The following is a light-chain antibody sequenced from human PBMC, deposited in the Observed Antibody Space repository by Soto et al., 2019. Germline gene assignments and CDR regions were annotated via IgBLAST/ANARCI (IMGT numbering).Light chain of an antibody. V-gene: IGLV2-8*01. J-gene: IGLJ2*01. CDR2: GVT. CDR3: ASYAARDTMV. Sequence: QSALTQPPSASGSPGQSVTISCTGTSNDVGGYNFVSWYQQHPDKAPKLIIYGVTNRPSGVPDRFSASRSGNTASLTVSGLQPDDEADYYCASYAARDTMVFGGGTKVTVL. CDR1: SNDVGGYNF.